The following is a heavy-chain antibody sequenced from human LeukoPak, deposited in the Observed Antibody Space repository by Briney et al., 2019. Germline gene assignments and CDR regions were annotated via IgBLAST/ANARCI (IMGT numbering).Heavy chain of an antibody. V-gene: IGHV3-48*03. CDR3: ARGLPNSNWPHWFDP. Sequence: GGSLRLSCAASGFTFSNYEVSWVRQAPGKGLEWVSYISAIDSTTYYADSVKGRFTISRDNAKNSLYLQMNSLRVEDTAVYHCARGLPNSNWPHWFDPRGQGTLVTVSS. CDR1: GFTFSNYE. J-gene: IGHJ5*02. CDR2: ISAIDSTT. D-gene: IGHD6-13*01.